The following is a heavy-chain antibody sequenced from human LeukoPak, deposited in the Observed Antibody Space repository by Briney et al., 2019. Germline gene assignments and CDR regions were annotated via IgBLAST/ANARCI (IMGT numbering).Heavy chain of an antibody. CDR3: AKDRGGGNPNNWFDP. V-gene: IGHV3-30*18. J-gene: IGHJ5*02. Sequence: HPGGSLRLSCAASGFTFSSYGMHWVRQAPAKGLEWVAVISYDGNNEYYADSVKGRFTISRDNSKNTLYLQMNSLRTEDTAVYYCAKDRGGGNPNNWFDPWGQGTLVTVSS. D-gene: IGHD3-10*01. CDR1: GFTFSSYG. CDR2: ISYDGNNE.